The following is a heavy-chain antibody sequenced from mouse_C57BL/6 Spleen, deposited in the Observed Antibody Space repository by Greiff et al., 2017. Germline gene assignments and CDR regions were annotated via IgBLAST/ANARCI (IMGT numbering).Heavy chain of an antibody. J-gene: IGHJ2*01. V-gene: IGHV1-55*01. CDR3: ARTLPVVARTDY. CDR1: GYTFTSYW. D-gene: IGHD1-1*01. CDR2: IYPGSGST. Sequence: QVQLKQPGAELVKPGASVKMSCKASGYTFTSYWITWVKQRPGQGLEWIGDIYPGSGSTNYNEKFKSKATLTVDTSSSTAYMQLSSLTSEDSAVYYCARTLPVVARTDYWGQGTTLTVSS.